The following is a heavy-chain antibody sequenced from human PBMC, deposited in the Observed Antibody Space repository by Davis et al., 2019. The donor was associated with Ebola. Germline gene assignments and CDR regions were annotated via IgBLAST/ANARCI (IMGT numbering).Heavy chain of an antibody. CDR1: GFTFSSYW. J-gene: IGHJ4*02. CDR2: IKQDGSEK. Sequence: GESLKISCAASGFTFSSYWMSWVRQAPGKGLEWVANIKQDGSEKYYVDSVKGRFTISRDNSKNTLYLQMGSLRAEDMAVYYCASSLGYSSSRQWGQIDYWGQGTLVTVSS. V-gene: IGHV3-7*01. CDR3: ASSLGYSSSRQWGQIDY. D-gene: IGHD6-6*01.